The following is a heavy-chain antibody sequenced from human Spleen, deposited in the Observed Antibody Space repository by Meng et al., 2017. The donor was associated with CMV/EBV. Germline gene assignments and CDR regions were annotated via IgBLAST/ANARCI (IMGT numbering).Heavy chain of an antibody. D-gene: IGHD3-3*01. J-gene: IGHJ4*02. V-gene: IGHV4-61*01. CDR2: IYNSGST. CDR1: VGSVSSGSYY. Sequence: SETLSLTCTVSVGSVSSGSYYWSWIRQSPGKGLEHIGYIYNSGSTNYNPSLNSRITISVDTSKNQFSLKLSSVTAADTAVYYCARGLDYNFWSGYYTSTFYFDSWGQGTLVTVSS. CDR3: ARGLDYNFWSGYYTSTFYFDS.